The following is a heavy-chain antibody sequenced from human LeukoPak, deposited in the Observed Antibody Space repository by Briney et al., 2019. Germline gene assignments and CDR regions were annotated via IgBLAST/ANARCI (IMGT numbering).Heavy chain of an antibody. D-gene: IGHD6-13*01. J-gene: IGHJ4*02. Sequence: GGSLRLSCAASGFTFSSYSMNWVRQAPGNGLEWVSSISSSSSYIYYADSVKGRFTISRDNAKNSLYLQMNSLRAEDTAVYYCASDYSSSWYRKDYWGQGTLVTVSS. CDR3: ASDYSSSWYRKDY. CDR1: GFTFSSYS. CDR2: ISSSSSYI. V-gene: IGHV3-21*01.